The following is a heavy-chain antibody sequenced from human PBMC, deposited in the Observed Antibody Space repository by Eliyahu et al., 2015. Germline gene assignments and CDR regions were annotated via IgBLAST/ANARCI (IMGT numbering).Heavy chain of an antibody. CDR1: GFTFSSYG. J-gene: IGHJ5*02. CDR3: AKKAGVTATDNWFDP. Sequence: QVQLVESGGGVVQPGRSLXLXCXGSGFTFSSYGMHWVRQAPGKGLEWVAIIWHDGSNKYYADSVKGRFTISRDNSKNTVYLQMNSLRAEDTAIYYCAKKAGVTATDNWFDPWGQGTLVTVSS. CDR2: IWHDGSNK. V-gene: IGHV3-33*06. D-gene: IGHD2-21*02.